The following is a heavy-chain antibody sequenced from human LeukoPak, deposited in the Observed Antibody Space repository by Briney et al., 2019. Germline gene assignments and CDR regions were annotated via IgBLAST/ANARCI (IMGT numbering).Heavy chain of an antibody. CDR1: GYTFTGYY. CDR3: ARDRGMLRAAFDI. V-gene: IGHV1-2*02. J-gene: IGHJ3*02. Sequence: ASVKVSCKASGYTFTGYYMHWVRQAPGQGLEWMGWINPNSGGTNYAQRFQGRVTMTRDTSISTAYMELSRLRSDDTAVYYCARDRGMLRAAFDIWGQGTMVTVSS. D-gene: IGHD1-26*01. CDR2: INPNSGGT.